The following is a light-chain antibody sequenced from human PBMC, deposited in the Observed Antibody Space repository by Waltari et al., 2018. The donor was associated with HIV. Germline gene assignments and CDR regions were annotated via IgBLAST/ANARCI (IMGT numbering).Light chain of an antibody. Sequence: QSALTQPASVSGFPGQTINISCTGISTDSRFYQHVSWYQQNPGSVPRLIIYDIDSRPSGIAEHFSGSRSGDSAALTISGLQSGDEAHYFCASNRLDSTLVFGGGTKLTIL. CDR2: DID. CDR3: ASNRLDSTLV. J-gene: IGLJ2*01. V-gene: IGLV2-14*03. CDR1: STDSRFYQH.